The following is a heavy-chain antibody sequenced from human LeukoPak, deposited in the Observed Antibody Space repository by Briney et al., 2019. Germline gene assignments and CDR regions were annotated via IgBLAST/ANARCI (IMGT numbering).Heavy chain of an antibody. J-gene: IGHJ5*02. V-gene: IGHV4-34*01. CDR3: ARETVGASGWFDP. D-gene: IGHD1-26*01. CDR2: INHSGST. CDR1: GGSFSGYY. Sequence: SETLSLTCTVYGGSFSGYYWSWIGQPPGKGLERIGEINHSGSTNYNPSLKSRVTISVDTSKNQFSLKLSSVTAADTAVYYCARETVGASGWFDPWGQGTLVTVSS.